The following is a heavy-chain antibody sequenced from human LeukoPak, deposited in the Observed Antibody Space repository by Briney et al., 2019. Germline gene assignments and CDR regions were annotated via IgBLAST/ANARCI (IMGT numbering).Heavy chain of an antibody. V-gene: IGHV4-61*02. CDR3: AKGAGGFSYYNWFDP. Sequence: SETLSLTCTVSGGSISSGSYYWSWIRQPAGKGLEWIGRIYTSGSTNYNPSLKSRVTISVDTSKNQFSLKLSSVTAADTAVYYCAKGAGGFSYYNWFDPWGQGTLVTVSS. J-gene: IGHJ5*02. CDR2: IYTSGST. D-gene: IGHD5-18*01. CDR1: GGSISSGSYY.